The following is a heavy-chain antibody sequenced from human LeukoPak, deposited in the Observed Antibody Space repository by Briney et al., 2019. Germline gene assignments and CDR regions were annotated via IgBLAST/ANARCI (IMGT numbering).Heavy chain of an antibody. CDR1: GFTFSRHW. CDR2: IKEDGTNK. Sequence: GWSLRLSCAASGFTFSRHWMTWVRQAPGKGLEWVANIKEDGTNKNYVDSVKGRFTISRDNAKNSLYLQMNSLRAEDTAVYYCATPLDYYDSSGYHQGGDWGQGTLVTVSS. J-gene: IGHJ4*02. CDR3: ATPLDYYDSSGYHQGGD. V-gene: IGHV3-7*03. D-gene: IGHD3-22*01.